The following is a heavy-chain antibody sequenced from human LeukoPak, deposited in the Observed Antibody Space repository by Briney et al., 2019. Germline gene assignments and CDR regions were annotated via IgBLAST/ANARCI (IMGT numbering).Heavy chain of an antibody. CDR3: ARVQYCSSTSCYAILDY. CDR1: GYTFTGDY. J-gene: IGHJ4*02. CDR2: INPNSGGT. Sequence: GASVKVSCKASGYTFTGDYMHWVRQAPGQRREWRGWINPNSGGTNYAQKFQGRVTMTRDTSISTAYMELSRLRSDDTAVYYCARVQYCSSTSCYAILDYWGQGTLVTVSS. D-gene: IGHD2-2*01. V-gene: IGHV1-2*02.